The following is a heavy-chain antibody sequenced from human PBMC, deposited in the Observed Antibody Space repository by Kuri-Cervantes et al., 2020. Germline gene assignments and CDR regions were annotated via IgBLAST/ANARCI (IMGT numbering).Heavy chain of an antibody. Sequence: SVKVSCKASGGTFSSYAISWVRQAPGQGLEWMGGIIPIFGTANYAQKFQGRVTITADESTSTAYMELSSLRSEDTAVYYCARGGPGGGAYGGNSGSYFDYWGQGTLVTVSS. CDR1: GGTFSSYA. V-gene: IGHV1-69*13. CDR3: ARGGPGGGAYGGNSGSYFDY. CDR2: IIPIFGTA. D-gene: IGHD4-23*01. J-gene: IGHJ4*02.